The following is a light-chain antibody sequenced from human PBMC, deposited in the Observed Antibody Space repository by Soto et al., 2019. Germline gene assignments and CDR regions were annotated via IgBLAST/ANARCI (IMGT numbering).Light chain of an antibody. CDR2: GAS. Sequence: EIVLTQSPGTLSLAPGERATLSCRASQSVSSSFLAWYQQKPGQAPRLLIYGASSRATGIPDRFSGSGSGTDFTLTISRLEPEDVAVYYCKQYSSSHLTFGGGTKVEIK. J-gene: IGKJ4*01. V-gene: IGKV3-20*01. CDR3: KQYSSSHLT. CDR1: QSVSSSF.